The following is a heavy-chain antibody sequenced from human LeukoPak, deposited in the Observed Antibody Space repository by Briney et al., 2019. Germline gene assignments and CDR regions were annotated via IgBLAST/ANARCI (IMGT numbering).Heavy chain of an antibody. J-gene: IGHJ4*02. CDR3: ARDRDEITIFDY. CDR2: INAGNGNT. V-gene: IGHV1-3*01. Sequence: GASVKVSCKASGYTFTSYAMHWVRQAPGQRLEWMGWINAGNGNTKYSQKFQGRVTITRDTSASTAYMELSSLRSEDTAAYYCARDRDEITIFDYWGQGTLVTVSS. CDR1: GYTFTSYA. D-gene: IGHD3-9*01.